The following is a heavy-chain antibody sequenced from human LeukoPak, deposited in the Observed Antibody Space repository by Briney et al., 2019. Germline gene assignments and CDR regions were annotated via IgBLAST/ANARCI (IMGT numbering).Heavy chain of an antibody. J-gene: IGHJ4*02. CDR3: AKLLGYLEWSDY. D-gene: IGHD3-3*01. Sequence: GGSLRLSCAASGFTFTNYGMHWVRQAPGKGLEWVAFIRYDGSNKYYANSVKGRFTISRDNSKNTLYLQMNSLRVEDTAVYYCAKLLGYLEWSDYWGQGTLVTVSS. CDR1: GFTFTNYG. CDR2: IRYDGSNK. V-gene: IGHV3-30*02.